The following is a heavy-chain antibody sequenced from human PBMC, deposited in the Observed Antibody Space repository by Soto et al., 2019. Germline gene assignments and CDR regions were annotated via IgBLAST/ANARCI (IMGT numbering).Heavy chain of an antibody. CDR1: GFSLSTSGVG. V-gene: IGHV2-5*02. D-gene: IGHD4-17*01. CDR2: IYWDDDK. J-gene: IGHJ5*02. CDR3: AHRSNALATVTTNWFDP. Sequence: QITLKESGPTLVKPTQTLTLTCTFSGFSLSTSGVGVGWIRQPPGKALEWLALIYWDDDKRYSPSLKSRLTITNDTPKHQVVLTMTNMDPVDTATYYCAHRSNALATVTTNWFDPWGQGTLVTVSS.